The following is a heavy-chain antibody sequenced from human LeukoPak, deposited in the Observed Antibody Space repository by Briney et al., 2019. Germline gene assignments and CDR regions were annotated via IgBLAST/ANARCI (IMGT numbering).Heavy chain of an antibody. CDR1: GFTFSSYW. J-gene: IGHJ6*02. V-gene: IGHV3-74*01. CDR2: INSDGSAT. CDR3: TRDHGLDV. Sequence: GGSLRLSCAASGFTFSSYWMSWVRQAPGKGLMWVSQINSDGSATSCADPVKGRCTISRDNAKNMLYLEMNSLRAEDTAVYFCTRDHGLDVWGQGTTVTVSS.